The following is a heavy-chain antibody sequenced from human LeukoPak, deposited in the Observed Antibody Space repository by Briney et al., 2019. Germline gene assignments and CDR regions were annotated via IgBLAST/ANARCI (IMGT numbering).Heavy chain of an antibody. J-gene: IGHJ4*02. D-gene: IGHD1-26*01. CDR3: ARGGRLDY. Sequence: PGGSLRLSCAASGFTFSSYEMNWVRQAPGKGLEWVSNIRSSGSTIYYADSVKGRFTISRDNAKNSLYLQMNSLRVEDTAVYYCARGGRLDYWGQGTLVTVSS. CDR2: IRSSGSTI. CDR1: GFTFSSYE. V-gene: IGHV3-48*03.